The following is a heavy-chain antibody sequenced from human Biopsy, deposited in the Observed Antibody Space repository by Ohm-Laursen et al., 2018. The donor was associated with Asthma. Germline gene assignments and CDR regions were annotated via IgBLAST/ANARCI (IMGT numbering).Heavy chain of an antibody. V-gene: IGHV1-69*13. Sequence: SVKVSCKSLGGTFNTYVIGWVRQAPGQGLEWMGGINSVFGTTTYPQKFQDRVTITADDSTSTVYMELSSPRSEDTAVYYCARKAGSCISRTCYSLDFWDQGTLVTVSS. CDR1: GGTFNTYV. J-gene: IGHJ4*02. CDR2: INSVFGTT. CDR3: ARKAGSCISRTCYSLDF. D-gene: IGHD2-2*01.